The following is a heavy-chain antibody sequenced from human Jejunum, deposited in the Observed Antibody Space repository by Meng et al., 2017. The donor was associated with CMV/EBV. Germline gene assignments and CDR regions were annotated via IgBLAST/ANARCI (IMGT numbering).Heavy chain of an antibody. Sequence: VSGDSIISGGYYWTWIRQHPGKGLEWIGYIYYSGSTYYNPSLKSRFTMSVDTSKNQFSLKMSSVTAADTAVYYCARRGGNSGWFDPWGQGTLVTVSS. D-gene: IGHD4-23*01. CDR3: ARRGGNSGWFDP. CDR1: GDSIISGGYY. CDR2: IYYSGST. V-gene: IGHV4-31*02. J-gene: IGHJ5*02.